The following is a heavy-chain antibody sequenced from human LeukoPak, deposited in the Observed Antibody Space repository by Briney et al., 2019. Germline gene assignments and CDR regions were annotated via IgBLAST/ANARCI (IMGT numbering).Heavy chain of an antibody. J-gene: IGHJ1*01. D-gene: IGHD6-13*01. CDR1: GYSISSGYY. CDR3: ARPIAAAGRRGFQH. Sequence: PSETLSLTCTVSGYSISSGYYWGWIRQPPGKGLEWIGEINHSGSTNYNPSLKSRVTISVDTSKNQFSLKLSSVTAADTAVYYCARPIAAAGRRGFQHWGQGTLVTVSS. V-gene: IGHV4-38-2*02. CDR2: INHSGST.